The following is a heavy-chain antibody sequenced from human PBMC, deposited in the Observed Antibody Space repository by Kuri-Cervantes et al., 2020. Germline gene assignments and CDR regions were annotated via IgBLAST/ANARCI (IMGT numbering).Heavy chain of an antibody. CDR3: AREVPRELGWDY. D-gene: IGHD7-27*01. CDR1: GFTFSDYY. Sequence: LSLTCAASGFTFSDYYMSWIRQAPGKGLEWVSYISSSGSTIYYADSVKGRFTTSRDNAKNSLYLQMNSLRAEDTAVYYCAREVPRELGWDYWGQGTLVTVSS. CDR2: ISSSGSTI. J-gene: IGHJ4*02. V-gene: IGHV3-11*01.